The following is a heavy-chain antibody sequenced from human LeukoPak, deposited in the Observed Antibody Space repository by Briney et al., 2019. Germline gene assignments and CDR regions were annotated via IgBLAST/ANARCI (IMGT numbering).Heavy chain of an antibody. CDR3: ARAALVATIPYYFDY. J-gene: IGHJ4*02. CDR2: IKGDGSEK. D-gene: IGHD5-12*01. CDR1: GFTFSVYW. V-gene: IGHV3-7*05. Sequence: PGGSLRLSCAASGFTFSVYWMTWVRQAPGKGLEWVASIKGDGSEKHYVDSVKGRFTISRDNAKSSLYVQMNSLRVEDTAVYYCARAALVATIPYYFDYWGQGTLVTVSS.